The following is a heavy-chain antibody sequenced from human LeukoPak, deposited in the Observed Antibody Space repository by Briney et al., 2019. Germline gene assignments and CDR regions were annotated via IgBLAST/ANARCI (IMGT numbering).Heavy chain of an antibody. D-gene: IGHD1-20*01. CDR3: ARFNLGWLDP. J-gene: IGHJ5*02. CDR2: LRRDGSDE. V-gene: IGHV3-33*08. CDR1: GFTFSSYA. Sequence: PGGSLRLSCAASGFTFSSYAMIWVRQAPGKGLEWVAFLRRDGSDEYYADSVKGRFTISRDDARDSLYLQMESLRAEDTAVYYCARFNLGWLDPWGQGALVTVSS.